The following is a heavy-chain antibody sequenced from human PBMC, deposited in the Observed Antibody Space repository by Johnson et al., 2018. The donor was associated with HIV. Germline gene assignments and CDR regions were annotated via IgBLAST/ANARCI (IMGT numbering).Heavy chain of an antibody. CDR3: ARPVIAADDAFDI. Sequence: VQLVESGGGLVQPGGSLRLSCAASGFTVSSNYMSWVRQAPGKGLEWVSVIYSGGSTYYADSGKGRFTISRDNSKNTLYLQMNSLRAEDTAVYYCARPVIAADDAFDIWGQGTMVTVSS. D-gene: IGHD6-13*01. J-gene: IGHJ3*02. CDR1: GFTVSSNY. CDR2: IYSGGST. V-gene: IGHV3-66*04.